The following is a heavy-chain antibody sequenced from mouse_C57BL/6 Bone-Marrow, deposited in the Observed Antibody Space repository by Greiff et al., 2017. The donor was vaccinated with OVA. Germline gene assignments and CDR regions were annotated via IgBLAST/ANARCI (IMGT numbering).Heavy chain of an antibody. CDR1: GFTFSDYG. J-gene: IGHJ3*01. Sequence: EVQGVESGGGLVKPGGSLKLSCAASGFTFSDYGMHWVRQAPEKGLEWVAYISSGSSTIYYADTVKGRFTLSRDNAKNTLFLQMTSLRSEDTAMYYCAVDDGYYDAWFAYWGQGTLVTVSA. CDR3: AVDDGYYDAWFAY. V-gene: IGHV5-17*01. CDR2: ISSGSSTI. D-gene: IGHD2-3*01.